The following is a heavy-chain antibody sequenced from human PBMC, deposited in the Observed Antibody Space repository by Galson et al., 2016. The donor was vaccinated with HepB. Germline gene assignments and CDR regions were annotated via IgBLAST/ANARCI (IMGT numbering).Heavy chain of an antibody. CDR3: ARGHRYSYVES. J-gene: IGHJ4*02. Sequence: SAKVSCKASGYSFTSYYMHWLRQAPGQGLEWMGWISTKSGDTKYVQKFQGRVTMTTDTSISTAYMEVRRLRSDDTAVYYCARGHRYSYVESWGQGTLVTVSS. V-gene: IGHV1-2*02. CDR2: ISTKSGDT. D-gene: IGHD5-18*01. CDR1: GYSFTSYY.